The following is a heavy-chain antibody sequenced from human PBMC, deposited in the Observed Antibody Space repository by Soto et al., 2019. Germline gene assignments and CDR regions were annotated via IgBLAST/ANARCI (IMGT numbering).Heavy chain of an antibody. CDR1: GYTFTSYA. Sequence: ASVKVSCKASGYTFTSYAMHWVRQAPGQRLEWMGWINAGNGNTKYSQKFQGRVTITRDTSASTAYMELSSLRSEDTAVYYCAGDVGFWGVYFGYWGQGTLVTVSS. J-gene: IGHJ4*02. CDR3: AGDVGFWGVYFGY. D-gene: IGHD3-3*01. CDR2: INAGNGNT. V-gene: IGHV1-3*01.